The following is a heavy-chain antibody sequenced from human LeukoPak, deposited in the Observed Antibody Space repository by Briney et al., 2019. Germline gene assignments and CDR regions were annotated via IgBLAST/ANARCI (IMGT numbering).Heavy chain of an antibody. CDR1: GGSISSYY. J-gene: IGHJ6*03. D-gene: IGHD6-6*01. CDR3: ARAYSSSYRRDYYYYMDV. CDR2: IYYSGST. Sequence: SETLSLTCTVSGGSISSYYWSWIRQPPGKGLEWIGYIYYSGSTNYNPSLKSRVTISVDTSKNQFSLKLSSVTAADTAVYYCARAYSSSYRRDYYYYMDVWGKGTTVTVSS. V-gene: IGHV4-59*01.